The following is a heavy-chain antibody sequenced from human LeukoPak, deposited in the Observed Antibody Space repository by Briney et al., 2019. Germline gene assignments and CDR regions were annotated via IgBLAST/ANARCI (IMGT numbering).Heavy chain of an antibody. Sequence: PSGTLSLTCAVYGGSFSGYYWSWIRQPPGKGLEWIGEINHSGSTNYNPSLKSRVTISVDTSKNQFSLKLSSVTAADTAVFYCARGVRGIFRTDYYYMDVWGKGTTVTVSS. J-gene: IGHJ6*03. CDR1: GGSFSGYY. CDR2: INHSGST. D-gene: IGHD3-3*01. V-gene: IGHV4-34*01. CDR3: ARGVRGIFRTDYYYMDV.